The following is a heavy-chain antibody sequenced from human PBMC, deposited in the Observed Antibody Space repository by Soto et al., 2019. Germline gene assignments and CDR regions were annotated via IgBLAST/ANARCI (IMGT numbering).Heavy chain of an antibody. J-gene: IGHJ4*02. CDR3: AKDSGRGSADYYFDY. D-gene: IGHD3-10*01. CDR2: ISYDGNNY. V-gene: IGHV3-30*18. Sequence: GGSLRLSCAASGFTFSTYGMHWVRQAPGKGLERVAVISYDGNNYYHADSVKGRFTTSRDNSKNTLYLQMNSLRAEDTAVYYCAKDSGRGSADYYFDYWGQGTLVTVSS. CDR1: GFTFSTYG.